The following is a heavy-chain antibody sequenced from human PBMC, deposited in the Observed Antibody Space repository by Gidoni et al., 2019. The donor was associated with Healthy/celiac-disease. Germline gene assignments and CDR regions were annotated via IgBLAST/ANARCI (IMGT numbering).Heavy chain of an antibody. CDR2: IYTSGST. Sequence: QVQLQESGPGLVKPSQTLSLTCTVSGGSISSGSYYWSWIRQPAGKGLEWIGRIYTSGSTNYNPSLKSRVTISVDTSKNQFSLKLSSVTAADTAVYYCARVPLGAPGAGTGPPGAFDLWGRGTLVTVSS. J-gene: IGHJ2*01. CDR3: ARVPLGAPGAGTGPPGAFDL. CDR1: GGSISSGSYY. V-gene: IGHV4-61*02. D-gene: IGHD6-13*01.